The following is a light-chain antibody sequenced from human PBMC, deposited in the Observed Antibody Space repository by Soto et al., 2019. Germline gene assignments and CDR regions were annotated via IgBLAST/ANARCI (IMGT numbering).Light chain of an antibody. J-gene: IGKJ4*01. V-gene: IGKV3-20*01. CDR2: GAS. CDR1: QSGSNTY. CDR3: QQYRSSLT. Sequence: EIVLTQSPGTLSLSPGERATLSCRASQSGSNTYLAWHQQKRGQAPRLLIYGASSRATGIPDRFSGSGSGTDFTLTISRLEPEDFAVYYCQQYRSSLTFGGGTKVEIK.